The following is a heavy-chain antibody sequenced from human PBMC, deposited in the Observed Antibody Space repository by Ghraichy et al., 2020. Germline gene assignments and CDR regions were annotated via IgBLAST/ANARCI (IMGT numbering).Heavy chain of an antibody. J-gene: IGHJ4*02. V-gene: IGHV3-7*01. CDR1: GFIFSGYS. CDR3: ARDLGGGWYFDN. Sequence: GGSLRLSCAASGFIFSGYSMSWVRQAPRKGPEWVANIKHDGSVKYYVDSVKGRFTLSRDNAKNSLYLQMNSLRAEDTAVYYCARDLGGGWYFDNWGQGAPVTVSS. CDR2: IKHDGSVK. D-gene: IGHD6-19*01.